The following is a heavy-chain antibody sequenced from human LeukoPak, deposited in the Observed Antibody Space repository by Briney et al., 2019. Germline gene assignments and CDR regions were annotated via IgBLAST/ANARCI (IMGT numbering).Heavy chain of an antibody. D-gene: IGHD5-12*01. V-gene: IGHV3-64*02. CDR3: ARGPSGYHNT. CDR2: ISSNGGST. J-gene: IGHJ4*02. CDR1: GFMLSNYA. Sequence: PGGSLRLSCTSSGFMLSNYAIHWVRQAPGKGLEYVSVISSNGGSTYYADSVRGRFTISRDNSKNTLYLQMNSLRAEDTAVYYCARGPSGYHNTGGQGTLVTVSS.